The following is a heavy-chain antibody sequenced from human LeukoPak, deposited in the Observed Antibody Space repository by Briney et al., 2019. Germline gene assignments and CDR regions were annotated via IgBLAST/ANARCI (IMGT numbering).Heavy chain of an antibody. V-gene: IGHV4-59*01. Sequence: SETLSLTCTVSGGSISTNYWSWIRQPPGKGLEWIGNIFYSGRNNYNPSLKSRVTMSVDTSKNQFSLKLSSVTAADTAVYYCVRHGQEGDLYGSGSYNVYDIWGQGTLVTVSS. CDR1: GGSISTNY. CDR3: VRHGQEGDLYGSGSYNVYDI. D-gene: IGHD3-10*01. J-gene: IGHJ3*02. CDR2: IFYSGRN.